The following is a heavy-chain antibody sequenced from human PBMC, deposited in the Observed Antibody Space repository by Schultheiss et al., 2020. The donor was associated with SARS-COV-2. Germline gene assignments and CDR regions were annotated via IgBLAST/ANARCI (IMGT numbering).Heavy chain of an antibody. CDR2: IDPSDSYT. D-gene: IGHD2-15*01. J-gene: IGHJ6*02. V-gene: IGHV5-10-1*01. Sequence: GESLKISCKGSGYSFTSYWIGWVRQMPGKGLEWMGRIDPSDSYTNYSPSFQGHVTISADKSISTAYLQWGSLKASDTAIYYCARQCSGGSCYYYYGMDVWGQGTTVTVSS. CDR1: GYSFTSYW. CDR3: ARQCSGGSCYYYYGMDV.